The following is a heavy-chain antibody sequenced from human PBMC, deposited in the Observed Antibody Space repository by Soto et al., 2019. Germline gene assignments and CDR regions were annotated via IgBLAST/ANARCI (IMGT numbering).Heavy chain of an antibody. CDR3: AREIHDSSGPRFYYYGMDV. CDR2: IYYSGST. D-gene: IGHD3-22*01. V-gene: IGHV4-59*01. J-gene: IGHJ6*02. CDR1: GGSTSSYY. Sequence: PSETLSLTCTVSGGSTSSYYWSWIRQPPGKGLEWIGYIYYSGSTNYNPSLKSRVTISVDTSKNQFSLKLSSVTAADTAVYYCAREIHDSSGPRFYYYGMDVWGQGTTVTVSS.